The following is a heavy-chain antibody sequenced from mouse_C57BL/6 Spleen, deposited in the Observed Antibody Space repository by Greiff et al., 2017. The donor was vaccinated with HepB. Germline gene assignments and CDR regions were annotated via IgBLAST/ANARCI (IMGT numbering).Heavy chain of an antibody. D-gene: IGHD4-1*01. CDR2: IDPSDSYT. J-gene: IGHJ4*01. CDR1: GYTFTSYW. CDR3: ARVLLTGPSYAMDY. Sequence: QVQLQQPGAELVMPGASVKLSCKASGYTFTSYWMHWVKQRPGQGLEWIGEIDPSDSYTNYNQKFKGKSTLTVDKSSSTAYMQLSSLTSEDSAVYYCARVLLTGPSYAMDYWGQGTSVTVSS. V-gene: IGHV1-69*01.